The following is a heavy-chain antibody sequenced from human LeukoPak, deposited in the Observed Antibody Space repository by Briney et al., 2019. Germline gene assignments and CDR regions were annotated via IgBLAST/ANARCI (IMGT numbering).Heavy chain of an antibody. V-gene: IGHV3-23*01. J-gene: IGHJ3*02. Sequence: GGSLRLSRAASGFTFSNYAMNWVRQAPWKGLEWVSAISGSGGNTYYADSVKGRFTISRDNSKNTLYLQMNSLRAEDTAVYYCAKDSSSWFRDAFDIWGRGTMVTVSS. D-gene: IGHD6-13*01. CDR3: AKDSSSWFRDAFDI. CDR1: GFTFSNYA. CDR2: ISGSGGNT.